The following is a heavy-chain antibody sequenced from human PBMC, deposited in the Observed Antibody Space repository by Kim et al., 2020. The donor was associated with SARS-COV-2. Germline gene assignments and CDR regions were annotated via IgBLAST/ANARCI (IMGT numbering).Heavy chain of an antibody. D-gene: IGHD2-2*01. CDR1: GGTFSSYS. V-gene: IGHV1-69*02. Sequence: SVKVSCKASGGTFSSYSINWVRQAPGQGLEWMGRVIPELQITSYAQKFQGRVAITADKATTAASMELSSLTSDDTATYFCAPSLGSCGGTSCSTPWFDPWGQGTLVTVSS. J-gene: IGHJ5*02. CDR3: APSLGSCGGTSCSTPWFDP. CDR2: VIPELQIT.